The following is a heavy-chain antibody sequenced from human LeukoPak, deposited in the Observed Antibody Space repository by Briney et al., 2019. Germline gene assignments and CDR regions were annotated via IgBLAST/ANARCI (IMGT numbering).Heavy chain of an antibody. CDR3: AKGKAYYYASSGHRYFDY. V-gene: IGHV3-48*03. CDR1: GFTFSSYE. D-gene: IGHD3-22*01. Sequence: PGGSLRLSCAASGFTFSSYEMNWVRQAPGKGLEWVSYISSSGTTIYYADSVKGRVTISRDNAKNSLYLQMNSLRAEDTAVYYCAKGKAYYYASSGHRYFDYWGQGTLVTVSS. J-gene: IGHJ4*02. CDR2: ISSSGTTI.